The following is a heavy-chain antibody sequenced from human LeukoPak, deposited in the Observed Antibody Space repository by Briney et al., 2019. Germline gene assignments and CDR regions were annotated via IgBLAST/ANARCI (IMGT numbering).Heavy chain of an antibody. Sequence: GGSLRLSCAASGFTFSSYSMNWVRQAPGKGLEWVSSISSSSSYIYYADSVKGRFTISRDNAKNSLYLQMNSLRAEDTAVYYCARDSMVRGDRVDYWGQGTLVTVSS. CDR2: ISSSSSYI. D-gene: IGHD3-10*01. CDR1: GFTFSSYS. V-gene: IGHV3-21*01. CDR3: ARDSMVRGDRVDY. J-gene: IGHJ4*02.